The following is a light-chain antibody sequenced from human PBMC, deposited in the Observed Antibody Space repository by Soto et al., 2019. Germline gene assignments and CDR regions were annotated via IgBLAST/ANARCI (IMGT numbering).Light chain of an antibody. CDR3: QQYNNWPPWT. Sequence: EIVMTQSPATLSVSPGERATLSCWASQSVSSNLAWYQQKPGQAPRLLIYGASTRATGIPARFSGSGSGTEFTLTICSLQSEDFAVYYCQQYNNWPPWTFGQGTKVEIK. CDR1: QSVSSN. V-gene: IGKV3-15*01. CDR2: GAS. J-gene: IGKJ1*01.